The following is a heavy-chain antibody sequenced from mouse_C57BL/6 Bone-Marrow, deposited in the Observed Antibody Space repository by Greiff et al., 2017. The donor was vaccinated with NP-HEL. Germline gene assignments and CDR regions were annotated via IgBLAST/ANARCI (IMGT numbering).Heavy chain of an antibody. CDR3: TTHDGYPSYWYFDV. V-gene: IGHV14-4*01. J-gene: IGHJ1*03. Sequence: EVQLQESGAELVRPGASVKLSCTASGFNIKDDYMHWVKQRPEQGLEWIGWIDPENGDTEYASKFQGKATIIADTSSNTAYLQLSSLISEDTAVYYCTTHDGYPSYWYFDVWGTGTTVTVSS. D-gene: IGHD2-3*01. CDR2: IDPENGDT. CDR1: GFNIKDDY.